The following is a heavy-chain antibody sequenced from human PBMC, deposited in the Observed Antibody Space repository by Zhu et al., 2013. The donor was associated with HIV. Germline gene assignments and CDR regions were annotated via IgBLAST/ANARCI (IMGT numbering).Heavy chain of an antibody. D-gene: IGHD3-10*01. CDR1: GYTFTGYY. CDR3: ARVYSDRVGGVITMTDDAFDI. CDR2: INPKNGGT. Sequence: QVQLVQSGAEVKKPGASVKVSCKASGYTFTGYYMHWVRQAPGQGLEWMGWINPKNGGTNHAQRFQGRVTMTRDTPITTAYMELSRLTYDDTAVYYCARVYSDRVGGVITMTDDAFDIWAKGHWSPSLQ. V-gene: IGHV1-2*02. J-gene: IGHJ3*02.